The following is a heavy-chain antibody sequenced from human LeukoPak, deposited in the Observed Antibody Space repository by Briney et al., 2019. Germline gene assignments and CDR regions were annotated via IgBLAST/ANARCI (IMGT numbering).Heavy chain of an antibody. V-gene: IGHV1-46*03. D-gene: IGHD7-27*01. Sequence: GASVKVSCKASGYTFTSYYMHWVRQAPGQGLEWMGIINPSGGSTSYAQKFQGRVTMTRDTSTSTVYMELGSLRSEDTAVYYCARDTNWGPRFDYWGQGTLVTVSS. CDR2: INPSGGST. J-gene: IGHJ4*02. CDR1: GYTFTSYY. CDR3: ARDTNWGPRFDY.